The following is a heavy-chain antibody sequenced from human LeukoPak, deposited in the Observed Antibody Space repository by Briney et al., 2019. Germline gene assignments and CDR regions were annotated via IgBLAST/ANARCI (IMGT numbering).Heavy chain of an antibody. J-gene: IGHJ4*02. CDR2: ISLSGYT. Sequence: PSETLSLTCGVSGGSITPTNYWSGVRQSPGRGLDWIGEISLSGYTGFNPSPRGRLTISLDKSKNHLSLSLTSGTAADKAIYYWSRESGPYSPFGHGGQGILVTVTT. CDR3: SRESGPYSPFGH. CDR1: GGSITPTNY. D-gene: IGHD1-26*01. V-gene: IGHV4-4*02.